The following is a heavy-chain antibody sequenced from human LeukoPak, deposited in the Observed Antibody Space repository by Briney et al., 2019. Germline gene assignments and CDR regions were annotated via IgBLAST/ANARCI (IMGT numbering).Heavy chain of an antibody. Sequence: ASVKVSCKASGYTFTSYDINWVRQATGQGLEWMGWMNPNSGNTGYAQKFQGRVTITRNTSISTAYMELSSLRSEDTAVYYCARGGISQDPLDYWGQGTLVTVSS. CDR1: GYTFTSYD. CDR3: ARGGISQDPLDY. D-gene: IGHD1-14*01. V-gene: IGHV1-8*03. J-gene: IGHJ4*02. CDR2: MNPNSGNT.